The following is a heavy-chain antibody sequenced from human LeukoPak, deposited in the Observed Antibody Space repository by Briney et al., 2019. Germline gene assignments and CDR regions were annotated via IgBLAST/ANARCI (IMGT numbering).Heavy chain of an antibody. CDR1: GGSISSYY. CDR3: ARGGMAVAALFDY. V-gene: IGHV4-59*01. Sequence: SETLSLTCTVSGGSISSYYWSWIRQPPGKGLEWIGYIYYSGSTNYNPSLKSRVTISVDTSKNQFSLKLSSVTAADTAVYYCARGGMAVAALFDYWGQGTLVTVSS. D-gene: IGHD6-19*01. J-gene: IGHJ4*02. CDR2: IYYSGST.